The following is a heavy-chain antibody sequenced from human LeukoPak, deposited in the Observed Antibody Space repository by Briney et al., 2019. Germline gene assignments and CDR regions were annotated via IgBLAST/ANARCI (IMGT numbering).Heavy chain of an antibody. CDR2: ISGGSSYI. D-gene: IGHD5-24*01. Sequence: GGSLRLSCAASGFIFSSYSMNWVRQAPGKGLEWVSSISGGSSYIYYADSVKGRFTISRDNAKNSLFLQMSSLRAEDTAVYYCSRVDENGYNFAWGQGTLVTVSS. CDR3: SRVDENGYNFA. J-gene: IGHJ5*02. V-gene: IGHV3-21*01. CDR1: GFIFSSYS.